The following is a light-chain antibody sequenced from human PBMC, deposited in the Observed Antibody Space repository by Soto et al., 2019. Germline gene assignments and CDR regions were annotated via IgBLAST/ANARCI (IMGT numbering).Light chain of an antibody. J-gene: IGKJ5*01. V-gene: IGKV3-11*01. CDR3: QQRSNWPPSIT. CDR2: GSS. Sequence: IVMRQSPATLSVSPGERTTLSCRASQSVSTNLAWYQQKPVHAPRLLIYGSSSRATGIPDRFSGSGSGTDFTLTISSLEPEDFAVYYCQQRSNWPPSITFGQGTRLEIK. CDR1: QSVSTN.